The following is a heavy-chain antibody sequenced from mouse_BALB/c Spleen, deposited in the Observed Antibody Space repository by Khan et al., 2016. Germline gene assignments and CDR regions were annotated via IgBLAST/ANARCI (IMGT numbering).Heavy chain of an antibody. V-gene: IGHV1S41*01. CDR2: IAPGSGST. CDR1: GYTFTSYW. Sequence: DLVKPGASVKLSCKASGYTFTSYWINWIKQRPGQGLEWIGRIAPGSGSTYYNEMFKGKATLTVDTSSSTAYIQLSSLSSEDSAVSFCASEGTVPRIDSWGQGTSVTVSS. CDR3: ASEGTVPRIDS. J-gene: IGHJ4*01. D-gene: IGHD1-1*01.